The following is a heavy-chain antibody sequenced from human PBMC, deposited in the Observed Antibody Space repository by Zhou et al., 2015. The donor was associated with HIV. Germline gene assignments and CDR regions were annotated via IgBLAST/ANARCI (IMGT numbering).Heavy chain of an antibody. CDR3: ARDKDRITMIVESRSAFDI. D-gene: IGHD3-22*01. J-gene: IGHJ3*02. Sequence: QVQLVQSGAEVKKPGSSVKVSCKASGGTFSSYAISWVRQAPGQGLEWMGGIIPIFGTANYAQKFQGRVTITADESTSTAYMELSSLRSEDTAVYYCARDKDRITMIVESRSAFDIWGQGTMVTVSS. CDR2: IIPIFGTA. CDR1: GGTFSSYA. V-gene: IGHV1-69*01.